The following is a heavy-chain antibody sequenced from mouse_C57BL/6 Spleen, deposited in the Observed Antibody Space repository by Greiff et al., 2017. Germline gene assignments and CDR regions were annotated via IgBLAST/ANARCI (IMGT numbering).Heavy chain of an antibody. D-gene: IGHD2-2*01. J-gene: IGHJ2*02. CDR1: GYSFTSYC. CDR2: IKPGSGYT. Sequence: VQLQQSGAELAKPSPSVSLTCTVSGYSFTSYCLHWVKQRPEQGLELIGYIKPGSGYTKYNQKFKDKATLTTDKYSSTAYMKLSSLTYEDSAVYYCARRNGYDPDIDYWGQGTSLTVSS. CDR3: ARRNGYDPDIDY. V-gene: IGHV1-7*01.